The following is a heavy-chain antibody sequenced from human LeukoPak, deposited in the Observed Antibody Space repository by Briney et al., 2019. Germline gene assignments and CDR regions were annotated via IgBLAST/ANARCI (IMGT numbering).Heavy chain of an antibody. V-gene: IGHV3-30*03. CDR2: ISNDGSRK. D-gene: IGHD3-3*01. CDR1: GFTFSRHG. J-gene: IGHJ4*02. Sequence: PGRSLRLSCAPSGFTFSRHGMPWVRQAPGKGLEWVAIISNDGSRKYYAHSVEGRFTISRDNSKNTLYLQMDSLRAEDTAVYYCARDRAWNYFDYWGQGTLVTVSS. CDR3: ARDRAWNYFDY.